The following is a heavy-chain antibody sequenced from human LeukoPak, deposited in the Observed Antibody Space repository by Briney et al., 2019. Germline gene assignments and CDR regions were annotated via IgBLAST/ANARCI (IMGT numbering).Heavy chain of an antibody. D-gene: IGHD3-16*02. CDR2: MNPNSGNT. J-gene: IGHJ4*02. CDR1: GYTFTGYY. Sequence: VASVKVSCKASGYTFTGYYMHWVRQATGQGLEWMGWMNPNSGNTGYAQKFQGRVTMTRNTSISTAYMELSSLRSEDTAVYYCARGRGLDDYVWGSYRYNDYWGQGTLVTVSS. CDR3: ARGRGLDDYVWGSYRYNDY. V-gene: IGHV1-8*02.